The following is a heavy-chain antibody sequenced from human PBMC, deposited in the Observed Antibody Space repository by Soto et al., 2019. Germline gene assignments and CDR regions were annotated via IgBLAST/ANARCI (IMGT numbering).Heavy chain of an antibody. J-gene: IGHJ4*02. Sequence: GGSLRLSCAASGFTFSSYAMHWVRQAPGKGLEWVAVISYDGSNKYYADSVKGRFTISRDNSKNTLYLQMNSLRAEDTAVYYCARLVVGALATIEDYWGQGTLVTVSS. CDR2: ISYDGSNK. D-gene: IGHD1-26*01. V-gene: IGHV3-30-3*01. CDR3: ARLVVGALATIEDY. CDR1: GFTFSSYA.